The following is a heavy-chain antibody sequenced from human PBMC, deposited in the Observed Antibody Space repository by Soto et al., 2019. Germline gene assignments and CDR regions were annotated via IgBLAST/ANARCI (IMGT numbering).Heavy chain of an antibody. CDR3: ARDGGYYYGMDV. J-gene: IGHJ6*02. Sequence: PSETLSLTCTVSGGSVSSGSYYWSWIRQPPGEGLEWIGYIYYSGSTNYNPSLKSRVTISVDTSKNQFSLKLSSVTAADTAVYYCARDGGYYYGMDVWGQGTTVTVSS. CDR2: IYYSGST. D-gene: IGHD3-16*01. V-gene: IGHV4-61*01. CDR1: GGSVSSGSYY.